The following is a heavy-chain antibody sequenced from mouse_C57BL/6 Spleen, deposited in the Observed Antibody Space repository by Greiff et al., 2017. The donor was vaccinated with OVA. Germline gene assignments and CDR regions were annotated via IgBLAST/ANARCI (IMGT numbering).Heavy chain of an antibody. Sequence: EVKLQESGGGLVKPGGSLKLSCAASGFTFRDYGMHWVRQAPEKGLEWVAYISSGSSTIYYADTVKGRFTISRDNAKNTLFLQMTSLRSEDTAMYYCARGGGNYVRYFDYWGQGTTLTVSS. D-gene: IGHD2-1*01. CDR2: ISSGSSTI. J-gene: IGHJ2*01. CDR1: GFTFRDYG. CDR3: ARGGGNYVRYFDY. V-gene: IGHV5-17*01.